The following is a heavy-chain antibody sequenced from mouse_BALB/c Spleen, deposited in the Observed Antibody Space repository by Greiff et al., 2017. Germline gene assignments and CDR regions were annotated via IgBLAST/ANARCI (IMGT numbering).Heavy chain of an antibody. Sequence: EVQLQQSGPGLVKPSQSLSLTCTVTGYSITSDYAWNWIRQFPGNKLEWMGYISYSGSTSYNPSLKSRISITRDTSKNQFFLQLNSVTTEDTATYYCARGSITTALYYAMDYWGQGTSVTVSS. CDR3: ARGSITTALYYAMDY. CDR2: ISYSGST. CDR1: GYSITSDYA. D-gene: IGHD1-2*01. V-gene: IGHV3-2*02. J-gene: IGHJ4*01.